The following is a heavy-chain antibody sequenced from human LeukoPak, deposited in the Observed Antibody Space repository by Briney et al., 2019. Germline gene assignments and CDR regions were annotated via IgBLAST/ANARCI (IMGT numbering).Heavy chain of an antibody. V-gene: IGHV3-21*04. J-gene: IGHJ4*02. CDR1: GFTFSSYS. CDR3: AKDSKDLSRHGFDY. Sequence: GSLRLSCAASGFTFSSYSMNWVRQAPGKGLEWVSSISSSSSYIYYADSVRGRFTISRDNAKNSLYLQMNSLRAEDTALYYCAKDSKDLSRHGFDYWGQGTLVTVSS. D-gene: IGHD2-15*01. CDR2: ISSSSSYI.